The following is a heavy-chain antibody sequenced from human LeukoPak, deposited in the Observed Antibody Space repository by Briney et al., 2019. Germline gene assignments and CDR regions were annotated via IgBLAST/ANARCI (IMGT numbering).Heavy chain of an antibody. J-gene: IGHJ4*02. Sequence: GESLKISCKGSGYSFTSYWIGSVRQMPGKGLEWMGIIYPGDSDTRYSPSFQGQVTISADKSISTAYPQWSSLKASDTAMYYCATSYCSSTSCYLGYFDYWGQGTLVTVSS. CDR3: ATSYCSSTSCYLGYFDY. CDR2: IYPGDSDT. CDR1: GYSFTSYW. V-gene: IGHV5-51*01. D-gene: IGHD2-2*01.